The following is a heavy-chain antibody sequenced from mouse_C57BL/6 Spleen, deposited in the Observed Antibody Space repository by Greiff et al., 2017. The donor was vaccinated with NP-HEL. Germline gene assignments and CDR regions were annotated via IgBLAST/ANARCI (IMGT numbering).Heavy chain of an antibody. J-gene: IGHJ2*01. Sequence: EVQRVESGGDLVKPGGSLKLSCAASGFTFSSYGMSWVRQTPDKRLEWVATISSGGSYTYYPDSVKGRFTISRDNAKNTLYLQMSSLKSEDTAMYYCARRGGTCFDYWGQGTTLTVSS. V-gene: IGHV5-6*01. CDR1: GFTFSSYG. CDR3: ARRGGTCFDY. CDR2: ISSGGSYT. D-gene: IGHD3-3*01.